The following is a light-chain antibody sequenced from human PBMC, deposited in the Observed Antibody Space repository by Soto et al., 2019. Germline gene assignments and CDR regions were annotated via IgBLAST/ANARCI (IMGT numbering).Light chain of an antibody. CDR2: GAS. J-gene: IGKJ5*01. Sequence: EIVMTQSPATLSVSPGERVTLSCRASQSFSSNLAWYQHKPCQAPRLLIYGASTTATDVPPRFSGSGSGTEFTLAISSLQSEDFVVYYCQQYNSWPPITFGQGTRLE. CDR1: QSFSSN. CDR3: QQYNSWPPIT. V-gene: IGKV3-15*01.